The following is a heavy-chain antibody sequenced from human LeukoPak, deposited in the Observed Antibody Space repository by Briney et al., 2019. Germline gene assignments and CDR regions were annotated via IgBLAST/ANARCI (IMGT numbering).Heavy chain of an antibody. CDR2: ISSSGST. Sequence: PSETLSLTCTVSGGSISSYYWSWIRQPPGKGLEWIGYISSSGSTYYNPSLKSRVTISVDTSKSQFSLKMSSVSAADTAVYYCAGNWYQLRAYNYYFYGMDVWGQGTTVTVSS. V-gene: IGHV4-4*09. J-gene: IGHJ6*02. CDR3: AGNWYQLRAYNYYFYGMDV. D-gene: IGHD2-2*01. CDR1: GGSISSYY.